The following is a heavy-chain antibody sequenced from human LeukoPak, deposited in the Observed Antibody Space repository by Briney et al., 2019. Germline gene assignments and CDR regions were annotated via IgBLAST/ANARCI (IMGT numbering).Heavy chain of an antibody. D-gene: IGHD6-19*01. Sequence: GASVKVSCKASGYTFTGQDMHWVRQAPGQGLEWMGWINPNTGDTNYAQKFQGRVTMTRGTTISTAYMELSRLTSDDTAVYCCASYPRYSSSPPFDYWGQGTLVTVSS. CDR2: INPNTGDT. CDR3: ASYPRYSSSPPFDY. V-gene: IGHV1-2*02. J-gene: IGHJ4*02. CDR1: GYTFTGQD.